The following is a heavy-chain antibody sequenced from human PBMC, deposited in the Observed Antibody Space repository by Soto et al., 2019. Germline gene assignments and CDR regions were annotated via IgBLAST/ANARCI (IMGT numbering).Heavy chain of an antibody. J-gene: IGHJ5*02. D-gene: IGHD5-18*01. V-gene: IGHV1-18*04. CDR1: GYTFTSYG. Sequence: QVQLVQSGAEVKKPGASVKVSCKASGYTFTSYGISWVRQAPGQGLEWMGWISAYNGNTNYAQKLQGRVTLTTDTSTSTAYMELRSLRSDDTAVYYCARDRRRYSYGYDWFDPWGQGTLVTVSS. CDR2: ISAYNGNT. CDR3: ARDRRRYSYGYDWFDP.